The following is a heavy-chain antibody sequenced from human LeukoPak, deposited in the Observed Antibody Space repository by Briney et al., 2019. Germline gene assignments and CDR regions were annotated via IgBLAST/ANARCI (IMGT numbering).Heavy chain of an antibody. V-gene: IGHV1-46*01. D-gene: IGHD3-10*01. CDR3: ATYGSGVQASFDY. CDR1: GYSFTKYY. Sequence: ASVKVSCKASGYSFTKYYMHWMRQAPGQGLEWMGVINPRDGATSFAQKFQGRVTMTRDTSTSTVYMGLSSLRSEDMAVYYCATYGSGVQASFDYWGQGSLVTVSS. J-gene: IGHJ4*02. CDR2: INPRDGAT.